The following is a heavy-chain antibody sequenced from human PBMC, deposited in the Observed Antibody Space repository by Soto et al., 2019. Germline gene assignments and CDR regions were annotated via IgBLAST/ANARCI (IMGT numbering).Heavy chain of an antibody. V-gene: IGHV4-39*01. CDR3: ARHLLTTVTSNWFDP. Sequence: QLQLQESGPGLVKPSETLSLTCTVSGGSISSSSYYWGWIRQPPGKGLEWIGSIYYSGSTYYNPSLKSRVTISVDTSKNQFSLKLSSVTAADTAVYYCARHLLTTVTSNWFDPWGQGTLVTVSS. J-gene: IGHJ5*02. CDR1: GGSISSSSYY. CDR2: IYYSGST. D-gene: IGHD4-17*01.